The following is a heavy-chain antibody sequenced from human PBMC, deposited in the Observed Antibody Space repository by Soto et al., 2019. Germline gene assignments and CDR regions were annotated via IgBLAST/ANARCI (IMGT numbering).Heavy chain of an antibody. J-gene: IGHJ6*02. CDR1: GYNFTTYW. V-gene: IGHV5-51*01. CDR2: IYPYYSDT. Sequence: GESLKISCKGSGYNFTTYWIAWVLHMPGKCLDCIGIIYPYYSDTTYSPSFQGQFTISADKSINSSYMHCIILKASYTAMYYCARLLKNHYYVMDVWGQGTTVTV. CDR3: ARLLKNHYYVMDV.